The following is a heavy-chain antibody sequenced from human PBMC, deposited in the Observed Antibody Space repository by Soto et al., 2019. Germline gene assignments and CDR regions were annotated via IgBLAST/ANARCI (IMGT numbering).Heavy chain of an antibody. CDR3: AKDLGPLRLLNYYFFGLDV. CDR1: GFTVSSTY. CDR2: IESGGST. J-gene: IGHJ6*02. Sequence: EEQLLETGGGVIQRGGSLRLSCNASGFTVSSTYMSWVRQAPGMGLEWVAVIESGGSTHYADSVKGRFTISRDITKNMIYLQLLTLRADDTAVYYCAKDLGPLRLLNYYFFGLDVWGQGTTVTVSS. D-gene: IGHD2-15*01. V-gene: IGHV3-53*02.